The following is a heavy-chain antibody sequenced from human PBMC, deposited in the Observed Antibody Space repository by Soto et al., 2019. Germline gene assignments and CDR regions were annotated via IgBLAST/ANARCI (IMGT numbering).Heavy chain of an antibody. Sequence: EVQLLESGGGLVQPGGSLRLCCAASGFTFSRYGMTWVRQAPGRGLEWVSTIGNGGGTTSYADSVKGRFTISRDNSKSTLFLQMNSLTAEDTAVYYCAKEEYHWYFDLWGRGTLVTVSS. CDR3: AKEEYHWYFDL. D-gene: IGHD6-6*01. V-gene: IGHV3-23*01. J-gene: IGHJ2*01. CDR2: IGNGGGTT. CDR1: GFTFSRYG.